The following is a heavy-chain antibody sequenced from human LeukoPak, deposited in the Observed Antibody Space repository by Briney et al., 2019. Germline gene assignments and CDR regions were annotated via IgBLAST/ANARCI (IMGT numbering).Heavy chain of an antibody. J-gene: IGHJ5*02. CDR2: ISAYNGNT. D-gene: IGHD3-22*01. V-gene: IGHV1-18*01. CDR3: ARDGSDFISSGYLT. CDR1: GYTFTSYG. Sequence: ASVKVSCKASGYTFTSYGISWVRQAPGQGLEWMGWISAYNGNTNYAQKLQGRVTMTTDTSTSTAYMELRSLRSDHTAVYYCARDGSDFISSGYLTWGQGTLVTVSS.